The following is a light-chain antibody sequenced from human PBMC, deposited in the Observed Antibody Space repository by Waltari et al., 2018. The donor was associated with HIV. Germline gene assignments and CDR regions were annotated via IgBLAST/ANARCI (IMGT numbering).Light chain of an antibody. V-gene: IGLV2-18*02. J-gene: IGLJ2*01. Sequence: QSALTQPPSVSGSPGQSVTISCTGTSSDVGTYNRVSWYQQPPGTAPKVVIYEVSNRPSGVPGRFSGSKSGNTASLTISGLQAEDEADYYCSSFTTSSTLIFGGGTRLTVL. CDR1: SSDVGTYNR. CDR3: SSFTTSSTLI. CDR2: EVS.